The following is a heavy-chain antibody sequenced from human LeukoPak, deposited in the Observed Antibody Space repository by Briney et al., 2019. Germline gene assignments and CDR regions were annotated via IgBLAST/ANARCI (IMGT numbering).Heavy chain of an antibody. CDR1: GFTFNTYS. CDR3: ARSIDYGGGYYFDY. Sequence: GGPLRLSCTASGFTFNTYSMNWVRQAPGRGLEWVSSISSSSSYIYYADSVKGRFTISRDNAKNSLYMQMNSLRAEDTAVYYYARSIDYGGGYYFDYWGQGTLVTVSS. D-gene: IGHD4-23*01. V-gene: IGHV3-21*01. CDR2: ISSSSSYI. J-gene: IGHJ4*02.